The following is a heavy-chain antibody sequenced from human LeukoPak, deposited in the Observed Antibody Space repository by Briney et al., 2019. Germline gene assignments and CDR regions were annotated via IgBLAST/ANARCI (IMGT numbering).Heavy chain of an antibody. J-gene: IGHJ6*02. CDR3: ARDITGMDV. V-gene: IGHV3-53*01. CDR1: GLTVSSNN. CDR2: IYSGGST. Sequence: GGSLRLSCAASGLTVSSNNMSWVRQAPGKGLEWVSVIYSGGSTYYADSVKGRFTISRDSSKNTLYLQMNSLRAEDTAVYYCARDITGMDVWGQGTTVTVSS.